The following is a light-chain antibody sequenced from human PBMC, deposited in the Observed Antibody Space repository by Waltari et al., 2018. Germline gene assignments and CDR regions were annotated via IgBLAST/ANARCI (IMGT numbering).Light chain of an antibody. CDR2: EVN. Sequence: QSALTQPASVSGSPGQSITISCTGTNNDIGSYNLVSWYQQPPGKAPKVIIFEVNKRPSGVSTRCSGSKSGNTASLTVSGLHPEDEADYYCCSYAGTPRVVFGGGTKLTVL. CDR3: CSYAGTPRVV. J-gene: IGLJ2*01. CDR1: NNDIGSYNL. V-gene: IGLV2-23*02.